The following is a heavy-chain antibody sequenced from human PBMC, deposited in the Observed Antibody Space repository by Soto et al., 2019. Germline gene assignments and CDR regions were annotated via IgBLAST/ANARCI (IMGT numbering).Heavy chain of an antibody. Sequence: EASVKVSCKASGYTFTSYYMHWVRQAPGQGLEWMGIINPSGGSTSYAQKFQGRVTMTRDTSTSTVYMELSSLRSEDTAVYYCARGAYCTNGVCYYPHYYYGMDVWGQGTTVTVSS. J-gene: IGHJ6*02. CDR3: ARGAYCTNGVCYYPHYYYGMDV. CDR2: INPSGGST. V-gene: IGHV1-46*01. CDR1: GYTFTSYY. D-gene: IGHD2-8*01.